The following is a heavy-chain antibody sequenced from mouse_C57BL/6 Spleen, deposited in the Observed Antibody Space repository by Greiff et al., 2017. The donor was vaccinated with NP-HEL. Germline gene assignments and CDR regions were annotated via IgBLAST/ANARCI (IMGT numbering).Heavy chain of an antibody. D-gene: IGHD1-1*01. CDR1: GYTFTDYE. CDR2: IDPETGGT. Sequence: VQLQQSGAELVRPGASVTLSCKASGYTFTDYEMHWVKQTPVHGLEWIGAIDPETGGTAYNQKFKGKAILTADKSSSTAYMELRSLTSEDSAVYYCTRRTPSYYGSSYGFAYWGQGTLVTVSA. CDR3: TRRTPSYYGSSYGFAY. J-gene: IGHJ3*01. V-gene: IGHV1-15*01.